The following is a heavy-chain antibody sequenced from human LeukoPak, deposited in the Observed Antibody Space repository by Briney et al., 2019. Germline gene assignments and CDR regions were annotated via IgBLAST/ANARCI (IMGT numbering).Heavy chain of an antibody. J-gene: IGHJ6*04. V-gene: IGHV4-39*07. Sequence: PSETLSLTCTVSGGSISSSSYCWGWIRQPPGKGLEWIGSIYYSGSTYYNPSLKSRVTISVDTSKNQFSLKLSSVTAADTAVYYCARAAYDFWSGYQWDVWGKGTTVTVSS. CDR2: IYYSGST. CDR1: GGSISSSSYC. CDR3: ARAAYDFWSGYQWDV. D-gene: IGHD3-3*01.